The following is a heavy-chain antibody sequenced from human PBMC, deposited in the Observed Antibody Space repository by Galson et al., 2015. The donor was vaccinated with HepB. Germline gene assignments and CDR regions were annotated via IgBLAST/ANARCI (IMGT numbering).Heavy chain of an antibody. J-gene: IGHJ4*02. CDR3: ARGNDILTGFPTDFDY. V-gene: IGHV3-74*01. CDR1: GFTFSSYW. Sequence: SLRLSCAASGFTFSSYWMHWVRQAPGKGLVWVSRINSDGSSTSYADSVKGRFTISRDNAKNTLYLQMNSLRAEDTAVYYCARGNDILTGFPTDFDYWGQGTLVTVSS. CDR2: INSDGSST. D-gene: IGHD3-9*01.